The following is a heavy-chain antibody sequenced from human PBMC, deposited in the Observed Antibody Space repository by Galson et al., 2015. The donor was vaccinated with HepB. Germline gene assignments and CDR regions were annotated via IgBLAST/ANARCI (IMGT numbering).Heavy chain of an antibody. D-gene: IGHD1-26*01. V-gene: IGHV3-74*01. CDR1: GFTFNSYW. Sequence: SLRLSCAASGFTFNSYWMHWVRQVPGKGLVWVSRINTDGTTTSYADSVKGRFTISRDNAKNTLYLQMHSLRAEDTAMYYCARENSGSYSYNFDYWGQGTLVTVSS. CDR2: INTDGTTT. J-gene: IGHJ4*02. CDR3: ARENSGSYSYNFDY.